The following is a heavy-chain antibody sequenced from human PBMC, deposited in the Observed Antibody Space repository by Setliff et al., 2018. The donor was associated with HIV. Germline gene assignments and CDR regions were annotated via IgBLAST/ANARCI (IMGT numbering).Heavy chain of an antibody. CDR3: ARVTSAHPTYYYYYMDV. CDR2: IYYSGST. V-gene: IGHV4-31*03. D-gene: IGHD6-25*01. Sequence: SETLSLTCTVSGGSISSGGYYWSWIRQHPGKGLEWIGYIYYSGSTYYNPSLKSRATISVDTSKNQFSLKLSSVTAADTAVYYCARVTSAHPTYYYYYMDVWGKGTTVTVSS. CDR1: GGSISSGGYY. J-gene: IGHJ6*03.